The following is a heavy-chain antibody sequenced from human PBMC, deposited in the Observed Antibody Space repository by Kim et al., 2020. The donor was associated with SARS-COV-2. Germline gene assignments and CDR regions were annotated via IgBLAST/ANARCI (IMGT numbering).Heavy chain of an antibody. D-gene: IGHD3-22*01. CDR3: VRAGHYDSSGYLRDFDY. V-gene: IGHV3-11*06. Sequence: VKGRFTISRDNAKSSVFLQMNSLRADDTAVYYCVRAGHYDSSGYLRDFDYWGQGTMVTVSS. J-gene: IGHJ4*02.